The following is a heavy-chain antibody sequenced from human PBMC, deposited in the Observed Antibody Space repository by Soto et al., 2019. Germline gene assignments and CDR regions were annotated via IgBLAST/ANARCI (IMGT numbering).Heavy chain of an antibody. D-gene: IGHD3-16*02. J-gene: IGHJ4*02. V-gene: IGHV4-31*03. Sequence: QVQLQESGPGLVKPSQTLSLTCTVSGGSISSGGYYWSWIRQHPGKGLEWIGYIYYSGSTYYNPSLKSRVTISVDTSKNQFSLKLSSVTAADTAVYYCARTMITFGGDIVHGLDYWGQGTLVTVSS. CDR1: GGSISSGGYY. CDR3: ARTMITFGGDIVHGLDY. CDR2: IYYSGST.